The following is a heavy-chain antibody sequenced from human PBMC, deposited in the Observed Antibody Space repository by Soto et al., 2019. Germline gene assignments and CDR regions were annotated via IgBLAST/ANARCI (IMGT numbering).Heavy chain of an antibody. V-gene: IGHV3-21*04. Sequence: GGSLRLSCVASGFTFSSYSMNWVRQAPGKGLEWVLSISTSSSYTYYADSVKGRFTISRHNSKNTLYLQMNSLRAEDTAVYYCARDPYYDSSGYLASHGMYVWGQGTTVTVS. J-gene: IGHJ6*02. CDR2: ISTSSSYT. CDR1: GFTFSSYS. CDR3: ARDPYYDSSGYLASHGMYV. D-gene: IGHD3-22*01.